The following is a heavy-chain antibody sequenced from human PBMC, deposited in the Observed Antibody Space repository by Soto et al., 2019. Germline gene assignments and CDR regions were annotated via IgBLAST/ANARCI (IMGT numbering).Heavy chain of an antibody. J-gene: IGHJ3*02. CDR3: AHDYYHASGYYPHDAFDI. V-gene: IGHV2-5*01. Sequence: QITLKESGPTLVKPTQTLTLTCTFSGFSLSTSAVGVGWIRQPPGKALEWLALIYWNDDKRYSPSLENRLTITKDTSRNQVVLSMTNMAPVDTATYYCAHDYYHASGYYPHDAFDIWGQGTVVTVSS. CDR2: IYWNDDK. D-gene: IGHD3-22*01. CDR1: GFSLSTSAVG.